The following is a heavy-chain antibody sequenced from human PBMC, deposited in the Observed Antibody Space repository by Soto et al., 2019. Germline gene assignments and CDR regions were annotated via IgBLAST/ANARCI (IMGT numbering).Heavy chain of an antibody. CDR2: IYPGDSDT. CDR3: ARQSKGGFGELFSPFDP. Sequence: GESLKISCKGSGYSFTSYWIGWVRQMPGKGLEWMGIIYPGDSDTGYSPSFQGQVTISADKSISTAYLQWSSLKASDTAMYYCARQSKGGFGELFSPFDPWGQGTLVTVSS. V-gene: IGHV5-51*01. J-gene: IGHJ5*02. CDR1: GYSFTSYW. D-gene: IGHD3-10*01.